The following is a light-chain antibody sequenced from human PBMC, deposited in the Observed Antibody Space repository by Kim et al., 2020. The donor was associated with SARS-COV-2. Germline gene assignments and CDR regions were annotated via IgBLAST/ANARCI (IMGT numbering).Light chain of an antibody. CDR2: TAS. J-gene: IGKJ1*01. Sequence: SPGDRATLSCRASQSVRSNYLAWYQQKPGQAPRLLIYTASNRATGIPDRFSGSGSGTDFTLSITRLEPEDFAVYYCQQYGSSPRTFGQGTKVEIK. V-gene: IGKV3-20*01. CDR3: QQYGSSPRT. CDR1: QSVRSNY.